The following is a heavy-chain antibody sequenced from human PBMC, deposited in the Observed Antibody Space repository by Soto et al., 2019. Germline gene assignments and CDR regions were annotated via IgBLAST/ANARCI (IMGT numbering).Heavy chain of an antibody. Sequence: QLQLQESGPGLVKPSETLSLTCTVSGGSISSSSYYWGWIRQPPGKGLEWIGSLYYTGSTYYNPSLRSRGTISGDTSRNQFSLKLSSVTAADTAVYYCARTYFDFWSAYQKPLVHFDYWGQGTLVTVSS. J-gene: IGHJ4*02. CDR3: ARTYFDFWSAYQKPLVHFDY. V-gene: IGHV4-39*01. D-gene: IGHD3-3*01. CDR1: GGSISSSSYY. CDR2: LYYTGST.